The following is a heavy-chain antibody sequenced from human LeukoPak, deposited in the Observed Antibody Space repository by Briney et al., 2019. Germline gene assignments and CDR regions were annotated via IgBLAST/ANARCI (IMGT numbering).Heavy chain of an antibody. V-gene: IGHV3-66*01. CDR3: ARDKGAYGSDYGMDV. J-gene: IGHJ6*02. CDR2: IYSGGYT. CDR1: GFTVSSNY. Sequence: GGSLRLSCAASGFTVSSNYMSWVRQAPGKGLEWVSVIYSGGYTYYADSVKGRFTISRDNSKNTLYLQVNSLRAEDTAVYYCARDKGAYGSDYGMDVWGQGTTVTVSS. D-gene: IGHD3-10*01.